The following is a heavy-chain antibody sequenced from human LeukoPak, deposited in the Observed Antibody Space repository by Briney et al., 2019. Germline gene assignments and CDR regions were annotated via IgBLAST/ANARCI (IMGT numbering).Heavy chain of an antibody. CDR1: GGSISSSSYY. CDR3: AREIVVVPAAYDY. D-gene: IGHD2-2*01. CDR2: IYHSGST. J-gene: IGHJ4*02. Sequence: PSETLSLTCTVSGGSISSSSYYWGWIRQPPGKGLEWIGSIYHSGSTYYNPSLKSRVTISVDTSKNQFSLKLSSVTAADTAVYYCAREIVVVPAAYDYWGQGTLVTVSS. V-gene: IGHV4-39*07.